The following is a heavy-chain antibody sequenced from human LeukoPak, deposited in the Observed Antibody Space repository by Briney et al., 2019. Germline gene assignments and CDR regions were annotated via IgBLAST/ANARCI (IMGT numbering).Heavy chain of an antibody. CDR3: ARGPGDFDASDI. Sequence: GGSLRLSCAASGFTFSSYAMSWVRQAPGKGLEWVSGISGSGDNTYYADSVKGRFTISRDNAKKSLCLQMNSLRAEDTALYYCARGPGDFDASDIWGQGTMVTVSS. CDR2: ISGSGDNT. D-gene: IGHD1-14*01. J-gene: IGHJ3*02. V-gene: IGHV3-23*01. CDR1: GFTFSSYA.